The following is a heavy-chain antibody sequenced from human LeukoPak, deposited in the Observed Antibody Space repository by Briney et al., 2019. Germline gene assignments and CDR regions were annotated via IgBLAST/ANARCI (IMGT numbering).Heavy chain of an antibody. CDR3: ARAVITMVRGAGAFDI. V-gene: IGHV3-11*01. CDR2: ISSSGSTI. CDR1: GFTFSDYY. J-gene: IGHJ3*02. D-gene: IGHD3-10*01. Sequence: GGSLRLSCAASGFTFSDYYMSWIRQAPGKGLEWVSYISSSGSTIYYADSVKGRFTISRDNAKNSLYLQMNSLRAEDTAVYYCARAVITMVRGAGAFDIWGQGTMVTVSS.